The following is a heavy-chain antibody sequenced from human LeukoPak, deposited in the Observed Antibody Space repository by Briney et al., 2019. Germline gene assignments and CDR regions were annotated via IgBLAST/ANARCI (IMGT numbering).Heavy chain of an antibody. CDR3: ARDPAQENQYGMDV. J-gene: IGHJ6*02. Sequence: GGSLRLSCAASGFTFSSYAMHWVRQAPGKGLEWVAVISYDGSNKYYTDSVKGRSTISRDNSKNTLYLQMNSLRAEDTAVYYCARDPAQENQYGMDVWGQGTTVTVSS. CDR1: GFTFSSYA. V-gene: IGHV3-30-3*01. D-gene: IGHD1-14*01. CDR2: ISYDGSNK.